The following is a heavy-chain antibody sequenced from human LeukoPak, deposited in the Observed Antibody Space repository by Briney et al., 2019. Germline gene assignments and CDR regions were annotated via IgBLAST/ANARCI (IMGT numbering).Heavy chain of an antibody. CDR2: ISGSGDNT. J-gene: IGHJ4*02. V-gene: IGHV3-23*01. CDR1: GFTFSTYG. D-gene: IGHD6-19*01. Sequence: GGSLRLSCAASGFTFSTYGMTWVRQAPGKGLEWVSGISGSGDNTWYADSVKGRFTISRDNSKNTLSLQMNSLRAEDTAIYYCXXXKGTGSGWYGLDYWGQGILVTVSS. CDR3: XXXKGTGSGWYGLDY.